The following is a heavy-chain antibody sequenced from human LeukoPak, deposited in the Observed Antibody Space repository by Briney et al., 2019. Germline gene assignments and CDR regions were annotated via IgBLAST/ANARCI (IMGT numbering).Heavy chain of an antibody. J-gene: IGHJ4*02. CDR3: ARLGGAYYDFWSGYSQESNFDY. D-gene: IGHD3-3*01. Sequence: PSETLSLTCAVSGVSVGSGGYSWSWVRQPPGKGLEWIGYVYHSGSSSYNPSLKSRVTISVDTSKNQFSLKLSSVTAADTAVYYCARLGGAYYDFWSGYSQESNFDYWGQGTLVTVSS. CDR2: VYHSGSS. CDR1: GVSVGSGGYS. V-gene: IGHV4-61*08.